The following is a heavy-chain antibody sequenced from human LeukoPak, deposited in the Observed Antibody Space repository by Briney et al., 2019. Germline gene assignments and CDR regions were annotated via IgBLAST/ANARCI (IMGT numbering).Heavy chain of an antibody. Sequence: SETLSLTCTVSGGSISSYYWSWIRQPPGKGLEWIGYIYYSGSTNYNPSLKSRVTISVDTSKNQFSLKLSSVTAADTAVYYCARDTMVRGVIDYYYYGMDVGGQGTTVTVSS. CDR3: ARDTMVRGVIDYYYYGMDV. J-gene: IGHJ6*02. CDR1: GGSISSYY. CDR2: IYYSGST. V-gene: IGHV4-59*01. D-gene: IGHD3-10*01.